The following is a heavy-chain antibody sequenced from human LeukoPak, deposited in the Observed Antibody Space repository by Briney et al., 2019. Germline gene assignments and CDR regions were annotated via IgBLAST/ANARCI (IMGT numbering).Heavy chain of an antibody. CDR2: IQQDGSEK. CDR1: GFTFSSYW. J-gene: IGHJ4*02. Sequence: GGSLRLSCAASGFTFSSYWMSWVRQAPGKRLEWVANIQQDGSEKNYMDSVKGRFTISRDNAKNSLLLQMNSLRVEDTAVYYCARERGGQSNDYLHGGPFDYWGQGTLVTVSS. CDR3: ARERGGQSNDYLHGGPFDY. D-gene: IGHD3-16*01. V-gene: IGHV3-7*05.